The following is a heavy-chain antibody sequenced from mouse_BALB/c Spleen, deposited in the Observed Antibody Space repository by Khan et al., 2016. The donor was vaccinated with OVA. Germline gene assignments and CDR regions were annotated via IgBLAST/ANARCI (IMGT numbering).Heavy chain of an antibody. V-gene: IGHV3-1*02. CDR3: ARTARIKY. D-gene: IGHD1-2*01. CDR1: GYSITSGYG. J-gene: IGHJ2*01. Sequence: EVQLQESGPGLVKPSQSLSLTCTVTGYSITSGYGWNWIRQFPGNKLEWMGFIRYSGSTNYTPSLTSRISITRDTSKNQFFLQLNSVTTEDTATYDCARTARIKYWGQGTTLTVSA. CDR2: IRYSGST.